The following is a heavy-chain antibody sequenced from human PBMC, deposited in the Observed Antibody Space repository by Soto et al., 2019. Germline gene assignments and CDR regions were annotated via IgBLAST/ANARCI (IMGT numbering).Heavy chain of an antibody. J-gene: IGHJ6*02. Sequence: ASVKVSCKASGYTFTGYCMHWVRQAPGQGLEWMGWINPNSGGTNYAQKFQGWVTMTRDTSISTAYMELSRLRSGDTAVYYCARGMVRGAPNYGMDVWGQGTTVTVSS. CDR1: GYTFTGYC. CDR3: ARGMVRGAPNYGMDV. V-gene: IGHV1-2*04. D-gene: IGHD3-10*01. CDR2: INPNSGGT.